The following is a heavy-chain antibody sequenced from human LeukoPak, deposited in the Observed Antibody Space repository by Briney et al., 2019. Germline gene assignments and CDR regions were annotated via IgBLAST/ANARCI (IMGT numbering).Heavy chain of an antibody. CDR3: ARVHCSGGSCYLDY. Sequence: PSETLSLTCTVSGGSISSQYWSWIRQPPGKGLEWIGYIYYSGSTNYNPSLKSRVTISVDTSKNQFSLKLSSVTAADTAVYYCARVHCSGGSCYLDYWGQGTLVTVSS. D-gene: IGHD2-15*01. CDR2: IYYSGST. J-gene: IGHJ4*02. V-gene: IGHV4-59*11. CDR1: GGSISSQY.